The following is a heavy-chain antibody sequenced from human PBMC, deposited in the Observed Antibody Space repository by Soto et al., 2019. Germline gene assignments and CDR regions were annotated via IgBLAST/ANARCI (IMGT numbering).Heavy chain of an antibody. CDR2: IYHSGST. CDR3: AKGGGSLWS. CDR1: GGSFSGSY. V-gene: IGHV4-34*01. D-gene: IGHD3-10*01. Sequence: QVQLQQWGAGLLKPSETLSLTCAVYGGSFSGSYWSWIRQPPGKGLEWIGEIYHSGSTNYNPSLKSRVTISVDTSKIQFSLKLSSVTAEDTAVYYCAKGGGSLWSWGQGTLVTVSS. J-gene: IGHJ5*02.